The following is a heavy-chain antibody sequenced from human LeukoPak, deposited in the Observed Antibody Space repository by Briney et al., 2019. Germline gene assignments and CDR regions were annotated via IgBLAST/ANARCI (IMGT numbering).Heavy chain of an antibody. CDR2: INHSGST. D-gene: IGHD3-16*02. J-gene: IGHJ4*02. CDR1: GGSFSGYY. V-gene: IGHV4-34*01. CDR3: AGRRYNYVWGSYRQTPIDY. Sequence: SETLSLTCAVYGGSFSGYYWSWIRQPPGKGLEWIGGINHSGSTNYNPSLKSRVTISVDTSKNQFSLKLSSVTAADTAVYYCAGRRYNYVWGSYRQTPIDYWGQGTLVTVSS.